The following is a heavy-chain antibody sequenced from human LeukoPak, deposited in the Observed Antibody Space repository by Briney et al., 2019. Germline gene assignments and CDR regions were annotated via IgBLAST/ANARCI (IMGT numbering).Heavy chain of an antibody. CDR1: GFTFSSYS. V-gene: IGHV4-34*01. J-gene: IGHJ4*02. Sequence: GSLRLSCAASGFTFSSYSMNWVRQAPGKGLEWIGEINHSGSTNYNPSLKSRVTISVDTSKNQFSLKLSSVTAADTAVYYCARRLPYYSNSSGYYRPYFDYWGQGTLVTVSS. CDR3: ARRLPYYSNSSGYYRPYFDY. CDR2: INHSGST. D-gene: IGHD3-22*01.